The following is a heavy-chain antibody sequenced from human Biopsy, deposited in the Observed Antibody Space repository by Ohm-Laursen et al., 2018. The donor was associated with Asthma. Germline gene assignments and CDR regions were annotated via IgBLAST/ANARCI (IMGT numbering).Heavy chain of an antibody. V-gene: IGHV4-30-2*01. CDR1: GGSISSGGYS. D-gene: IGHD5-24*01. CDR2: IYRSGST. J-gene: IGHJ4*02. Sequence: TLSLTWAVSGGSISSGGYSWSWIRQPPGKGLEWIGYIYRSGSTYYNPSLKSRVTISVDRSKNQFSLKLSSVTAADTAVYYCARVKDGYNFDYWGQGTLVTVSS. CDR3: ARVKDGYNFDY.